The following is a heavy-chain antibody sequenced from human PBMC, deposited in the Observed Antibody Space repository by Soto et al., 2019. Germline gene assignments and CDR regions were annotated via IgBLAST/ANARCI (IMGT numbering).Heavy chain of an antibody. Sequence: EVQLVESGGGLVQPGGSLRLSCAASGFTFSSYSMNWVRQAPGKGLEWVSYISSSSSTIYYADSVKGRFTISRDNAKNSLYLQMNSLRDEDTAVYYCARAFRSSYQLLYFAFDIWGQGTMVTVSS. V-gene: IGHV3-48*02. CDR1: GFTFSSYS. D-gene: IGHD2-2*02. CDR3: ARAFRSSYQLLYFAFDI. J-gene: IGHJ3*02. CDR2: ISSSSSTI.